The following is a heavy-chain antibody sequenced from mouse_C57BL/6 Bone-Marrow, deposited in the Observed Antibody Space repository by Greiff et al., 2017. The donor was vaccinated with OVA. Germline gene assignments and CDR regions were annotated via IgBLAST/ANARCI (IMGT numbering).Heavy chain of an antibody. CDR1: GYAFSSSW. CDR3: ARVRYDGYYDAMDY. CDR2: IYPGDGDT. J-gene: IGHJ4*01. D-gene: IGHD2-3*01. Sequence: VQLQQSGPELVKPGASMKISCKASGYAFSSSWMNWVKQRPGKGLEWIGRIYPGDGDTNYNGKFKGKATLTADKSSSTAYMQLSSLTSEDSAVYFCARVRYDGYYDAMDYWGQGTSVTVSS. V-gene: IGHV1-82*01.